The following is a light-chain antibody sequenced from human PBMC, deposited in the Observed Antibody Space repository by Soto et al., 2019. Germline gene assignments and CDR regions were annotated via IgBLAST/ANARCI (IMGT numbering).Light chain of an antibody. CDR1: RTVSIN. J-gene: IGKJ5*01. V-gene: IGKV3-15*01. CDR2: GAS. CDR3: QQYNNWPPIT. Sequence: ELVMTQSPATLSVSPGERATLSCRASRTVSINLAWYQQKPGQAPRLLIYGASTRATGVPARFSGSGSGTEFTLTISRLQSEDFAPYYCQQYNNWPPITFGQGTRLEIK.